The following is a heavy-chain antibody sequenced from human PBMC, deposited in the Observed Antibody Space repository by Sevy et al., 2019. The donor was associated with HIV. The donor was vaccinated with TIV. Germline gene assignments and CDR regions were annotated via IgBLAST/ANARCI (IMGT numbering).Heavy chain of an antibody. CDR1: GFRVSINY. V-gene: IGHV3-53*01. CDR2: IYSGGDT. CDR3: GRGAGYSTGWAPRYYFDY. J-gene: IGHJ4*02. Sequence: GGSLRLSCAPSGFRVSINYMSWVRPAPGKGLEFVSVIYSGGDTYYADSAKGRFTISRDNSKNTLYLQMNSLGAEDTAVYYCGRGAGYSTGWAPRYYFDYGGQGTLVTVSS. D-gene: IGHD6-19*01.